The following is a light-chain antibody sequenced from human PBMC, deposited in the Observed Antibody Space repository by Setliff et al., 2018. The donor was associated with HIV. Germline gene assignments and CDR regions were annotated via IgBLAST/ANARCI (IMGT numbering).Light chain of an antibody. CDR1: SSDVGGYNY. Sequence: ALTQPASVSGSPGQSITISCTGTSSDVGGYNYVSWYQQHPGKAPNLMIYEVSNRPSGVSNRFSGSKSGNTASLTISGLQAEDEADYYCSSYTSSSTLVFGTGTKGTVL. CDR3: SSYTSSSTLV. J-gene: IGLJ1*01. CDR2: EVS. V-gene: IGLV2-14*01.